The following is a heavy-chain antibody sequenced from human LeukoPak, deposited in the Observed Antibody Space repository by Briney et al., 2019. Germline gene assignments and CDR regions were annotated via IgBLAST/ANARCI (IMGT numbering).Heavy chain of an antibody. CDR3: ARIQKRIAAAGTPSACDY. CDR2: IIPLLDKP. V-gene: IGHV1-69*04. D-gene: IGHD6-13*01. J-gene: IGHJ4*02. Sequence: SVKVSCKASGGSFTMSAFNWVRQAPGQGLEWMGRIIPLLDKPNYSRKFQGRVTITTDTSTSTAYMELRSLRSDDTAVYYCARIQKRIAAAGTPSACDYWGQGTLVTVSS. CDR1: GGSFTMSA.